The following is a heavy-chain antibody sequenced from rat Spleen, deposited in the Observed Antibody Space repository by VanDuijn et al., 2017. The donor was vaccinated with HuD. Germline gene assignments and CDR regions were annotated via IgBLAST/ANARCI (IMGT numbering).Heavy chain of an antibody. D-gene: IGHD1-6*01. V-gene: IGHV5-20*01. Sequence: EVQLVESGGGLVQPGRSLKLSCAASGFTFSDYYMAWVRQAPNKGLEWVASITYEGSSTYYGDSVKGRFTISRDNAKSSLYLQIDSLRSEDTATYYCTTGGYTTFDYWGQGVMVTVSS. CDR1: GFTFSDYY. CDR2: ITYEGSST. CDR3: TTGGYTTFDY. J-gene: IGHJ2*01.